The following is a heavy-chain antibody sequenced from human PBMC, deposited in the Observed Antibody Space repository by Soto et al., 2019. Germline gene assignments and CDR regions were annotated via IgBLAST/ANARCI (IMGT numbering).Heavy chain of an antibody. CDR3: ARDVGTQMDFWSTSGMDV. CDR1: GLSFGDDA. D-gene: IGHD3-3*01. CDR2: ITYDGSTK. J-gene: IGHJ6*02. Sequence: QVDLVESGGGVVQPGRSLRLSCAASGLSFGDDAMHWVRQAPGKGLEWVGVITYDGSTKYYADSVRGRFTISRDNSRSTLYLQMDSLITKDTAVYYCARDVGTQMDFWSTSGMDVWGQGTTVTVSS. V-gene: IGHV3-30-3*01.